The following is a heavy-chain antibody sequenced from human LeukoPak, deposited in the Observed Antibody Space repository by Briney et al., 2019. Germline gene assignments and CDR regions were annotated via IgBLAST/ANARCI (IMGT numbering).Heavy chain of an antibody. Sequence: GGSLRLSCATSGFTFSNHAMHWVRQATGKGLEWVSAIAAGDTFYPGSVTGRFTISRENAKNSLSLQMNSLRAEDTAAYYCVRQQTPHGNFDYWGQGTLVTVSS. V-gene: IGHV3-13*01. D-gene: IGHD1-26*01. CDR3: VRQQTPHGNFDY. CDR2: IAAGDT. CDR1: GFTFSNHA. J-gene: IGHJ4*02.